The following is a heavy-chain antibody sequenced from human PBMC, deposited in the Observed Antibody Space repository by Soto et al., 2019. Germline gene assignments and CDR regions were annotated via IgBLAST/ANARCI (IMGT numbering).Heavy chain of an antibody. J-gene: IGHJ6*02. CDR2: IYYSGST. Sequence: PSETLSLTCTVSGGSISIYYWSWIRQPPGKGLEWIGYIYYSGSTNYNPSLKSRVTISVDTSKNQFSLKLSSVTAADTAVYYCARQNLSGSGSYYIGDYYYYGMDVWGQGTTVTVSS. CDR1: GGSISIYY. V-gene: IGHV4-59*08. CDR3: ARQNLSGSGSYYIGDYYYYGMDV. D-gene: IGHD3-10*01.